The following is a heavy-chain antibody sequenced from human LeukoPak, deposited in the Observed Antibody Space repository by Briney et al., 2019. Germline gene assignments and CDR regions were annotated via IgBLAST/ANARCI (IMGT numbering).Heavy chain of an antibody. Sequence: ASVKVSCKASGYTFTSYYMHWVRQAPGQGLEWMGIINPSGGSTSYAQKFQGRVTMTRDTSTSTVYMELSSLRSEDTAVYYCAKDPPAGTDNSNFDYWGQGTLVTVSS. D-gene: IGHD6-13*01. CDR3: AKDPPAGTDNSNFDY. V-gene: IGHV1-46*01. CDR1: GYTFTSYY. CDR2: INPSGGST. J-gene: IGHJ4*02.